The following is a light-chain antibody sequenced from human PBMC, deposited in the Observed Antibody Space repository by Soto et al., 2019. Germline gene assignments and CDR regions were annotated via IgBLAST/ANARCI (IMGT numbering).Light chain of an antibody. CDR2: DVS. J-gene: IGLJ1*01. V-gene: IGLV2-14*01. Sequence: QSVLTQPASVSGSPGQSITISCTGTSSDVGGHNSVAWYQHNPGKAPKLMIYDVSNRPSGVSSRLSGSKSGNTAFLSISGLQAEGEADYYCSSYTSSSTHVFGTGTKVTVL. CDR3: SSYTSSSTHV. CDR1: SSDVGGHNS.